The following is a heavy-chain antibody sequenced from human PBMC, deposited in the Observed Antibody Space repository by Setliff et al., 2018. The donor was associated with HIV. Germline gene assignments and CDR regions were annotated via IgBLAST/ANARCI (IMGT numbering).Heavy chain of an antibody. CDR2: IYYSGST. Sequence: SETLSLTCTVSGDSTSSSSSYWGWIRQPPGKGLAWIGSIYYSGSTYYNPSLKSRVTISVDMSKNQFSLKLNSVTAADTALYYCASGRGAKGGYDYFGSWGQGTLVTVSS. V-gene: IGHV4-39*07. CDR3: ASGRGAKGGYDYFGS. J-gene: IGHJ4*02. D-gene: IGHD5-12*01. CDR1: GDSTSSSSSY.